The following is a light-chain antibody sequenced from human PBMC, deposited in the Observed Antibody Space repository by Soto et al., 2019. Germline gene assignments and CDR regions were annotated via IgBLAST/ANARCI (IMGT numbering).Light chain of an antibody. CDR1: SSNIGSNT. CDR3: AAWDGSLNGWV. V-gene: IGLV1-44*01. Sequence: QSVLTQPPSASGTPGQRVTISCSGSSSNIGSNTVNWYQQVPGTAPKVLIYGNNQRPSGVPDRFSGSKSGTSASLAVSGLQSEDETDYYCAAWDGSLNGWVFGGGTQLTVL. J-gene: IGLJ3*02. CDR2: GNN.